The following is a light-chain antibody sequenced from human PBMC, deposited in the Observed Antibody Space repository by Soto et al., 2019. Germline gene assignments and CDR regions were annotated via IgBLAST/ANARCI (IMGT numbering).Light chain of an antibody. CDR2: EVS. Sequence: QSALTQPAAVSGSPRQSITISCTVTSSDVGGYKFVSWYQQVPGKAPKLIIYEVSNRPSGVSHRFSGSKSGNTASLTISGLQTADEAYYYCSSYTSAITLVFGTGTKVTVL. CDR3: SSYTSAITLV. V-gene: IGLV2-14*01. J-gene: IGLJ1*01. CDR1: SSDVGGYKF.